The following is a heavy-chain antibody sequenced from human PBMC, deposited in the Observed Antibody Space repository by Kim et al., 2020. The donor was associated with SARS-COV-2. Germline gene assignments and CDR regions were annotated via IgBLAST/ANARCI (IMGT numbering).Heavy chain of an antibody. Sequence: SVKVSCKASGGTFSSYAISWVRQAPGQGLEWMGGIIPIFGTANYAQKFQGRVTITADESTSTAYMELSSLRSEDTAVYYCARDIIVGATKDYFDYWGQGTLVTVSS. V-gene: IGHV1-69*13. J-gene: IGHJ4*02. CDR1: GGTFSSYA. D-gene: IGHD1-26*01. CDR2: IIPIFGTA. CDR3: ARDIIVGATKDYFDY.